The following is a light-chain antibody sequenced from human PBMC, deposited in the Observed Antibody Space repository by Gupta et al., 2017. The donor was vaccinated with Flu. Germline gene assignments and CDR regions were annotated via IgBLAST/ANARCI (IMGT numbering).Light chain of an antibody. CDR2: GKN. CDR3: NSRESSGNFRGVV. J-gene: IGLJ2*01. CDR1: SLRINN. Sequence: SSELTQDPAVSVALGLTVRITCQGDSLRINNATWYQLKPGQAPAVVIYGKNNRHPGIPDRFPGSHSGNTASSTITAAEAEDEAEYDCNSRESSGNFRGVVFGGGTKLTVL. V-gene: IGLV3-19*01.